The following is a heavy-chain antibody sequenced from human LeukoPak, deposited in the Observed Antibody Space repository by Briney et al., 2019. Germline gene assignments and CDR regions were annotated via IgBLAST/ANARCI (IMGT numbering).Heavy chain of an antibody. V-gene: IGHV3-33*06. CDR3: VKDISSGWTWPPSSPHPGFDS. Sequence: GKSLRLSCAATGFTFSNFGMHWVRQAPGKGLEWVAVIWSQGNNKYYADSVEGRFTFSRDNSRNTLDLQMSSLRAEDTAVYYCVKDISSGWTWPPSSPHPGFDSWGQGTLVTVSS. CDR2: IWSQGNNK. CDR1: GFTFSNFG. J-gene: IGHJ4*02. D-gene: IGHD6-19*01.